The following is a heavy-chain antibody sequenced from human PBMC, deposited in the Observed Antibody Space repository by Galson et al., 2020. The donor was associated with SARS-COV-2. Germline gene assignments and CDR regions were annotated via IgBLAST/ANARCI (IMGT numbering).Heavy chain of an antibody. CDR3: ARVSQDTGDFWSGYSRVLWFDP. D-gene: IGHD3-3*01. J-gene: IGHJ5*02. Sequence: SETLSLTCTVSGGSISSYYWSWIRQPPGKGLEWIGYIYYSGSTNYNPSLKSRVTISVDTSKNQFSLKLSSVTAADTAVYYCARVSQDTGDFWSGYSRVLWFDPWGQGTLVTVSS. V-gene: IGHV4-59*01. CDR2: IYYSGST. CDR1: GGSISSYY.